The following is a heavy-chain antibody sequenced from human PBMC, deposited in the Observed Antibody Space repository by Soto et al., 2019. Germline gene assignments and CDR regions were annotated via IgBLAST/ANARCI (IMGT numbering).Heavy chain of an antibody. CDR2: IYYSGRT. J-gene: IGHJ6*02. CDR1: GGSISSGGYY. D-gene: IGHD1-26*01. CDR3: ARGFGTVGYYYYYGMDV. Sequence: QVQLQESGPGLVKPSQTLSLTCTVSGGSISSGGYYWSWIRQHPGKGLEWIGYIYYSGRTYYNPSLKSRVTISVDTSKNQFSLKLSSVTAADTAVYYCARGFGTVGYYYYYGMDVWGQGTTVTVSS. V-gene: IGHV4-31*03.